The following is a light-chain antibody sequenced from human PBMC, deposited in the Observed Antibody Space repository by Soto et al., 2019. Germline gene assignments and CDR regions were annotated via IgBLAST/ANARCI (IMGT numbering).Light chain of an antibody. Sequence: EIVLTQSPATLSLSPGERATLSCRASQSVNSYLAWYQQKPGQAPRLLIYDASNRATGIPARFSGSGSGTDFTLTISSLEPEDFAVYYCQQSSNWPYTFGQGTKLEIK. V-gene: IGKV3-11*01. CDR2: DAS. CDR3: QQSSNWPYT. CDR1: QSVNSY. J-gene: IGKJ2*01.